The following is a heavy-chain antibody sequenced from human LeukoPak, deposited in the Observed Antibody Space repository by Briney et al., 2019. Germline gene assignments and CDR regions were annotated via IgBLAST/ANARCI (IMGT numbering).Heavy chain of an antibody. Sequence: GGSLRLSCAASGFTFISYGMQWVRQAPGKGLEWVAFIRYDGSNKYYADSVKGRFTISRDNSKNTLYLQMNSLRAEDTAVYYCAKGGYSYGRLFDPWGQGTLVTVSS. CDR3: AKGGYSYGRLFDP. CDR2: IRYDGSNK. J-gene: IGHJ5*02. V-gene: IGHV3-30*02. D-gene: IGHD5-18*01. CDR1: GFTFISYG.